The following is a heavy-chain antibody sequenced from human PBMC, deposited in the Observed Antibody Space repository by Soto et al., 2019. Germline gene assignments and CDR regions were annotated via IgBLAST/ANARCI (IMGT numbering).Heavy chain of an antibody. J-gene: IGHJ4*02. CDR3: ARDPPQYYSGGSCYSFAFDY. D-gene: IGHD2-15*01. CDR1: GYTFTGYY. V-gene: IGHV1-2*02. CDR2: INPNSGGT. Sequence: ASVKVSCKASGYTFTGYYMHWVRQAPGQGLEWMGWINPNSGGTNYAQKFQGRVTMTRDTSISTAYMELSRLRSDDTAVYYCARDPPQYYSGGSCYSFAFDYWGQGTLVTVSS.